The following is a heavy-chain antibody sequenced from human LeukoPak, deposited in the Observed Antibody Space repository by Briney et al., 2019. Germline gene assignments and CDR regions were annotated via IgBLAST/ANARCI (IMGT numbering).Heavy chain of an antibody. V-gene: IGHV1-69*02. CDR3: ASNGMDSYGFLYYFDY. D-gene: IGHD5-18*01. J-gene: IGHJ4*02. CDR1: GGTFSSYT. Sequence: SVKVSCKASGGTFSSYTISWVRQAPGQGLEWMGRIILILGIANYAQKFQGRVTITADKSTSTAYMELSSLRSEDTAVYYCASNGMDSYGFLYYFDYWGQGTVVTVSS. CDR2: IILILGIA.